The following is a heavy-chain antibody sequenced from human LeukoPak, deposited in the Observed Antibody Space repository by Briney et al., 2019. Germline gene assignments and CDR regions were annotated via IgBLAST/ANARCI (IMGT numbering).Heavy chain of an antibody. Sequence: ASVKVSCKASVYTFTSYYMHWVRQAPGQGLEWMGIINPSGGSTSYAQKFQGRVTMTRDMSTSTVYMELSSLRSEDTAVYYCASNDYGDYGGVGPLDYWGQGTLVTVSS. CDR1: VYTFTSYY. V-gene: IGHV1-46*01. J-gene: IGHJ4*02. D-gene: IGHD4-17*01. CDR2: INPSGGST. CDR3: ASNDYGDYGGVGPLDY.